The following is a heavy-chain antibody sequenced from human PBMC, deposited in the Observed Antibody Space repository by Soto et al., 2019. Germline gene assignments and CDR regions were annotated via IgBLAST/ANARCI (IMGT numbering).Heavy chain of an antibody. D-gene: IGHD3-22*01. V-gene: IGHV3-30*18. CDR1: GFTFSQYG. J-gene: IGHJ4*02. CDR2: ISYDGNYR. Sequence: QVHLVESGGGVVQPGKSLRLSCAASGFTFSQYGMHLVRQAPCRGLAWVAVISYDGNYRYYLDSVKGRFTISRDNPKNTLHLQMNSLRGEDAAVYYCANEGDSSGHPLGYWGQGTLVTVSS. CDR3: ANEGDSSGHPLGY.